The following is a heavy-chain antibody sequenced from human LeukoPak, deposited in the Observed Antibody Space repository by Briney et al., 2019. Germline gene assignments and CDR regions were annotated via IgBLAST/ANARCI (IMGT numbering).Heavy chain of an antibody. V-gene: IGHV4-59*12. Sequence: SETLSLTCTVSGGSISSYYWNWIRQPPGKGLEWIGYIYYSGRTSYNPSLKSRVTISVDRSKNQFSLRLSSVTAADTAVYYCASWRDSGSYYYYMDVWGKGTTVTVSS. CDR3: ASWRDSGSYYYYMDV. J-gene: IGHJ6*03. CDR1: GGSISSYY. CDR2: IYYSGRT. D-gene: IGHD6-6*01.